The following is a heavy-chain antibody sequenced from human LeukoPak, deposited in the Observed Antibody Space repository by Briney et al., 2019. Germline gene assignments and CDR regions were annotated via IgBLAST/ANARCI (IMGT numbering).Heavy chain of an antibody. CDR1: GFTFSSYA. D-gene: IGHD4-17*01. Sequence: PGGSLRLPCAASGFTFSSYAMSWVRQAPGKGLEWVSGISGSDGSTYYADSVKGRFTISRDNSKNTLYLQMNSLRAEDTAVYYCAKAAYGDADSKFDYWGQGTLVTVSS. CDR3: AKAAYGDADSKFDY. J-gene: IGHJ4*02. V-gene: IGHV3-23*01. CDR2: ISGSDGST.